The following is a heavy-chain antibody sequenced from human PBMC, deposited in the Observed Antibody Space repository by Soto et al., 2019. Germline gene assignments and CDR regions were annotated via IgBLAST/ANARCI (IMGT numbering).Heavy chain of an antibody. Sequence: RVGSLRLSCAASGFTFSSYPMIWVRQAPEKGLEWVSGVTATGSDTYYADSVKGRFTISRDNSKNTLYLQMNSLRAEDTALYYCTKKGNGNHPFDTWGQGTKVTVSS. V-gene: IGHV3-23*01. J-gene: IGHJ3*02. CDR2: VTATGSDT. CDR1: GFTFSSYP. CDR3: TKKGNGNHPFDT. D-gene: IGHD2-8*01.